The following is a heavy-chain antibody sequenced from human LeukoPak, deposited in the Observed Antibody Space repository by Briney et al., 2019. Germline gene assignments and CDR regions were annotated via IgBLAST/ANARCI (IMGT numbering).Heavy chain of an antibody. V-gene: IGHV3-21*01. Sequence: PGGSLRLSCAASGFTFSSYSFNWVRQVPGKGLEWVSSITTTFYTYYTDSVKGRFTISRDNAKNSLYLQMISLRAEDTAVYYCARVRANWYEDYWVQGTLVTVCS. CDR3: ARVRANWYEDY. CDR1: GFTFSSYS. CDR2: ITTTFYT. J-gene: IGHJ4*02. D-gene: IGHD6-13*01.